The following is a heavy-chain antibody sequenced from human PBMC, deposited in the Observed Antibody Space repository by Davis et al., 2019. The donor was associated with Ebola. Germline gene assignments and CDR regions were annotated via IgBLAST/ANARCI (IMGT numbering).Heavy chain of an antibody. Sequence: GESLMISCASSGFTFSCSVMHLVRQAPGKGLEWVAVIWYDGSNKYYADSVKGRFTISRDNSKNTLYLQMNSLRAEDTAVYYCAKDPQEYSYGRFDFWGQGTLITFSS. CDR3: AKDPQEYSYGRFDF. CDR2: IWYDGSNK. CDR1: GFTFSCSV. D-gene: IGHD5-18*01. V-gene: IGHV3-30*02. J-gene: IGHJ4*02.